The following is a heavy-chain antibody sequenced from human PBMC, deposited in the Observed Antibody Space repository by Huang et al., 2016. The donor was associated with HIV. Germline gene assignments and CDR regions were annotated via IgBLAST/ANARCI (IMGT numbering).Heavy chain of an antibody. CDR3: ARVNLGFSSDWSNIYFQH. D-gene: IGHD6-19*01. Sequence: QVQLVQSGAEVKVPGASVQVSCKASGYTFTGYYLHWVRPAPGPGLEWVGWINPDNGGTDHAQKFQGRVTMPRDTSIRTAYMELRRLRPDDTAVYYCARVNLGFSSDWSNIYFQHWGQGTLVTVSS. V-gene: IGHV1-2*02. J-gene: IGHJ1*01. CDR1: GYTFTGYY. CDR2: INPDNGGT.